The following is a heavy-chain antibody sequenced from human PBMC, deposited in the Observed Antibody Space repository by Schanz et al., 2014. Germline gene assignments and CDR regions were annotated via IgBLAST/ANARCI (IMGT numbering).Heavy chain of an antibody. CDR1: GFTFSSYK. D-gene: IGHD2-15*01. Sequence: VQLVESGGGLVKPGGSLRLSCAASGFTFSSYKMNWVRQAPGKGLEWVSSISSSGSYIHYADSVKGRFTISRDNAKNSLYLQMNTLRAEDTAVYYCARDRGYCSGGSCLTFDYWGQGTLVTVSS. CDR3: ARDRGYCSGGSCLTFDY. CDR2: ISSSGSYI. J-gene: IGHJ4*02. V-gene: IGHV3-21*02.